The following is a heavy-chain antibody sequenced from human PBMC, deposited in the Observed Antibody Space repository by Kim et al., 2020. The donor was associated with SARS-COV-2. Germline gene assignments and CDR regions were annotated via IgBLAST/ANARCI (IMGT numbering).Heavy chain of an antibody. Sequence: YYSTSLKTRLTITRDTSKNQVVLSMTNMDPVDTATYYCARISYGSSSNFDVWGQGTLVTVSS. V-gene: IGHV2-70*01. J-gene: IGHJ4*02. CDR3: ARISYGSSSNFDV. D-gene: IGHD6-6*01.